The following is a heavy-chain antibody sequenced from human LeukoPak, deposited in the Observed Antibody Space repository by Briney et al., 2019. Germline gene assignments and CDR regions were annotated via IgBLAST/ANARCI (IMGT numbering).Heavy chain of an antibody. J-gene: IGHJ4*02. CDR1: GGSFSGYY. V-gene: IGHV4-34*01. Sequence: SETLSLTCAVYGGSFSGYYWSWIRQPPGKGLEWIGEINHSGSTNYNPSLKSRVTISVDTSKNQFSLKLSSVTAVDTAVYYCAVNYYDSSGYYSTFDYWGQGTLVTVSS. D-gene: IGHD3-22*01. CDR2: INHSGST. CDR3: AVNYYDSSGYYSTFDY.